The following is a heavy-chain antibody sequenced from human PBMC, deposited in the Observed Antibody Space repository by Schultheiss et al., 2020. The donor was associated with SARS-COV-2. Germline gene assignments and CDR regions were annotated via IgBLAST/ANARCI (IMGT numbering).Heavy chain of an antibody. CDR3: ARFKEAVAAREYYYYGMDV. Sequence: SETLSLTCAVYGGSFSGYYWSWIRQPPGKGLEWIGNVYYSGITYYHPSLESRVTMSVDTSKNQFSLKLSSVTAADTAVYYCARFKEAVAAREYYYYGMDVWGQGTTVTVSS. CDR1: GGSFSGYY. J-gene: IGHJ6*02. V-gene: IGHV4-34*01. CDR2: VYYSGIT. D-gene: IGHD6-19*01.